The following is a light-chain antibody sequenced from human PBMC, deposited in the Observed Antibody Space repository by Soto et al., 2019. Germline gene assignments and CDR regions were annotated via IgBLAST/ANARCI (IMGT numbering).Light chain of an antibody. CDR2: GAS. Sequence: EIVLTQSPGTLSLSPGERATVFCRASQGVDSSYLAWFQQKPGQAPRLLIYGASRRATGVPDRFSGSGSGTDFTLTITRLEPADFAVYYCHQYDSSSWTFGQWTKVEI. CDR1: QGVDSSY. CDR3: HQYDSSSWT. J-gene: IGKJ1*01. V-gene: IGKV3-20*01.